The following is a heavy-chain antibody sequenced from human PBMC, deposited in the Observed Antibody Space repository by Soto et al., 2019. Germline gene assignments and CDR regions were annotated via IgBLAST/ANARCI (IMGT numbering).Heavy chain of an antibody. Sequence: ASVKVSCKASGYTFGHFYITWVRQAPGQGLEWMGAISPHNRNTNYAEKFRGRVTMTTDTSTATAYMELRSLRSDDTAVYYCARDEGGYDILTGYYKAHHFDQWGQGALVTVSS. CDR1: GYTFGHFY. CDR2: ISPHNRNT. D-gene: IGHD3-9*01. V-gene: IGHV1-18*01. J-gene: IGHJ4*02. CDR3: ARDEGGYDILTGYYKAHHFDQ.